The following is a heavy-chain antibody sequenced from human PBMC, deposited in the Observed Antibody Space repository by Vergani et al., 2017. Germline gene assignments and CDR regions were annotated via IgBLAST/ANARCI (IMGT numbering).Heavy chain of an antibody. CDR1: GYTFTSYG. Sequence: QVQLVQSGAEVKKPGASVKVSCKASGYTFTSYGISWVRQAPGQGLEWMGWISAYNGNTNYAQKLQGRVTMTTDTSTSTAHVERRGLRSDDTAVYYWARAEIGVVVVPAATPYSWFDPWGQGTLVTVSS. V-gene: IGHV1-18*01. J-gene: IGHJ5*02. CDR3: ARAEIGVVVVPAATPYSWFDP. D-gene: IGHD2-2*01. CDR2: ISAYNGNT.